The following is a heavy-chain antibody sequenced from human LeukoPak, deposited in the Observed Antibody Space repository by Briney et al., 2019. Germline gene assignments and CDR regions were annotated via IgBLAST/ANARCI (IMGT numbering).Heavy chain of an antibody. CDR3: ARDTVATTFDY. Sequence: PGGSLRLSCAASGFTFSNYWMSWVRQAPGKGLEWVANIKQDGSDKYYVDSVKGRFTISRDYAKNSLYLQMNSLRAEDTAVYYCARDTVATTFDYWGQGTVVTVSS. J-gene: IGHJ4*02. CDR2: IKQDGSDK. V-gene: IGHV3-7*04. CDR1: GFTFSNYW. D-gene: IGHD4-17*01.